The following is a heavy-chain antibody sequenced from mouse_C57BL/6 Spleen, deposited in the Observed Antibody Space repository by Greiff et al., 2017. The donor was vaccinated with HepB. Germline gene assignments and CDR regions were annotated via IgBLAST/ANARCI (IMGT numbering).Heavy chain of an antibody. Sequence: VQLQQSGPALVKPGASVKISCKASGYSFTGYYMNWVKQSPEKSLEWIGEINPSTGGTTYNQKFKAKATLTVDKSSSTAYMQLKSLTSEDSAVYYCARLSGLRRYFDYWGQGTTLTVSS. J-gene: IGHJ2*01. CDR2: INPSTGGT. CDR1: GYSFTGYY. V-gene: IGHV1-42*01. D-gene: IGHD2-4*01. CDR3: ARLSGLRRYFDY.